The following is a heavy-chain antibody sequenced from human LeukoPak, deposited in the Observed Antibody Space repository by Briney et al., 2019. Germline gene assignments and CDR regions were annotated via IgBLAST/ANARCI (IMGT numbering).Heavy chain of an antibody. CDR3: ASHVHYDSRPDAFDI. J-gene: IGHJ3*02. CDR2: IYSGGST. V-gene: IGHV3-66*04. Sequence: GGSLRLSCAASGFTVSSNYMSWVRQAPGKGLEWVSVIYSGGSTYYADSVKGRFTISRDNSKNTLYLQMNSLRAEDTAVYYCASHVHYDSRPDAFDIWGQGTMVTVSS. CDR1: GFTVSSNY. D-gene: IGHD3-22*01.